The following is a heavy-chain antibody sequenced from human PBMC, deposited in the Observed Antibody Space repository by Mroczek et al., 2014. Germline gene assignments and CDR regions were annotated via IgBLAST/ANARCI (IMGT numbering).Heavy chain of an antibody. V-gene: IGHV1-2*02. CDR3: ARLVLPHGXFDI. J-gene: IGHJ3*02. CDR1: GYTFTGYY. Sequence: GKKPGASVKVSCKASGYTFTGYYMHWVRQAPGQGLEWMGWINPNSGGTNYAQKFQGRVTMTRDTSISTAYMELSRLRSDDTAVYYCARLVLPHGXFDIWGQGTMVTVSS. CDR2: INPNSGGT. D-gene: IGHD3-10*01.